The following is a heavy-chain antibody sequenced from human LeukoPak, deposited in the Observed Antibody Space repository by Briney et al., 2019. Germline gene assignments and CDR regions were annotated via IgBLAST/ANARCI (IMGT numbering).Heavy chain of an antibody. D-gene: IGHD2-15*01. CDR2: ISSDGGST. CDR1: GFTFRNFA. V-gene: IGHV3-64*01. Sequence: RTGGSLRLPCAASGFTFRNFAMHWVRQAPGKQLEYVSAISSDGGSTYYANSVKGRFTISRDTSKNTLYLRMGSLRAEDMAVYYCVRGGESTWSWGQGTLVTVSS. CDR3: VRGGESTWS. J-gene: IGHJ5*02.